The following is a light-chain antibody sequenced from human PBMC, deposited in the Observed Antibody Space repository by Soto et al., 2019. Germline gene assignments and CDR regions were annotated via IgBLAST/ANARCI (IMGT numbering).Light chain of an antibody. CDR2: DAS. J-gene: IGKJ1*01. V-gene: IGKV3-11*01. Sequence: EIVMTQSPATLSVSPGDSATLYCRASQSVGRNLAWYQQKPGQAPRLLIYDASNRATGIPARFSGSGSGTDFTLTISSLEPEDFAVYYCQQRSNWPTFGQGTKVDIK. CDR3: QQRSNWPT. CDR1: QSVGRN.